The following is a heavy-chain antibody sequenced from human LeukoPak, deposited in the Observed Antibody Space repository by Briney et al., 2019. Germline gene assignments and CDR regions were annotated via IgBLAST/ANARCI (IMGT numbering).Heavy chain of an antibody. J-gene: IGHJ4*02. CDR1: GFTFSNYM. CDR2: IASDGSST. D-gene: IGHD4-23*01. V-gene: IGHV3-74*01. CDR3: ARGRPHGNDY. Sequence: GGSLRLSCAASGFTFSNYMMHWVRQAPGKGLVWVSRIASDGSSTTYADSVKGRFSISRDNAKNTLYLQMNSLRVEDTAVYYCARGRPHGNDYWGQGTLVTVSS.